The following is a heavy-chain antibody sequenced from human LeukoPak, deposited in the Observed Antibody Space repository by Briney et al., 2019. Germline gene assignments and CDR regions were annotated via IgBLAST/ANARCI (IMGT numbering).Heavy chain of an antibody. CDR1: GGTFSSHA. CDR2: IIPLFGTA. CDR3: AREGLRSIAARRGTRDYMDV. D-gene: IGHD6-6*01. J-gene: IGHJ6*03. Sequence: GASVKVSCKASGGTFSSHAISWVRQAPGQGLEWMGGIIPLFGTANYAQNFQGRVTMTTDTSTSTVYMEVRSLRSDDTAVYYCAREGLRSIAARRGTRDYMDVWGKGTTVIVS. V-gene: IGHV1-69*05.